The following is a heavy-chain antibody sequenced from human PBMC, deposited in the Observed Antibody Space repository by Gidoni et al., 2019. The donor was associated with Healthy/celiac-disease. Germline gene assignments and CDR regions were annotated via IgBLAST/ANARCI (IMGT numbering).Heavy chain of an antibody. D-gene: IGHD3-3*01. CDR3: TRRKEQGFGVVFGEYYYYGMDV. CDR1: GFTFSGYA. Sequence: EVQLVESGGGLVQPGGSLKLSCAASGFTFSGYAMHWVRQASGKGLEWVGRIRSKANSYATAYAASVKGRFTISRDDSKNTAYLQMNSLKTEDTAVYYCTRRKEQGFGVVFGEYYYYGMDVWGQGTTVTVSS. V-gene: IGHV3-73*02. CDR2: IRSKANSYAT. J-gene: IGHJ6*02.